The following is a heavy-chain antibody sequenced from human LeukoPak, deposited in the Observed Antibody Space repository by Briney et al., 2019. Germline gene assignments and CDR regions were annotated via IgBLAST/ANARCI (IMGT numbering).Heavy chain of an antibody. V-gene: IGHV4-59*01. CDR1: GGSIRNFY. Sequence: ASETLSLTCTVSGGSIRNFYWSWIRQTPGKGLEWIGYVYNSGTNYNPSLKSRVTISMDTSKNQFSLNLNSVTAADTAVYYCARDYGGKFDCWGQGTLVTVSS. CDR3: ARDYGGKFDC. J-gene: IGHJ4*02. CDR2: VYNSGT. D-gene: IGHD4-23*01.